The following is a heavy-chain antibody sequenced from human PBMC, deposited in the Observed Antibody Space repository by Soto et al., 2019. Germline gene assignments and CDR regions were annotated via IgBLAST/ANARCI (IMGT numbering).Heavy chain of an antibody. V-gene: IGHV3-23*01. CDR1: GFIFRNYA. J-gene: IGHJ5*02. CDR3: AQLGPDYYTAS. Sequence: GGSLRLSCAASGFIFRNYAMNWVRQAPGKGLEWVSVVTGSGDRTYCADSVKGRFTISRDNSKNTVYLQMNSLRVEDTAVYYCAQLGPDYYTASWGQGTLVTVS. D-gene: IGHD3-3*01. CDR2: VTGSGDRT.